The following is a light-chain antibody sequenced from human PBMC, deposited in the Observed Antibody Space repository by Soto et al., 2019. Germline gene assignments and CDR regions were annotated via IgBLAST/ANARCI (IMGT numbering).Light chain of an antibody. CDR1: QSVRSN. Sequence: EIVMTQSPATLSVSPGERATLSCRASQSVRSNLAWYQQKPGQAPRLLIYGTSTRATGIPARFSGSGSGTEFTLTISSLQSEDFAVYYCRQYNNWPPWTFGQGTKVEIK. V-gene: IGKV3-15*01. J-gene: IGKJ1*01. CDR3: RQYNNWPPWT. CDR2: GTS.